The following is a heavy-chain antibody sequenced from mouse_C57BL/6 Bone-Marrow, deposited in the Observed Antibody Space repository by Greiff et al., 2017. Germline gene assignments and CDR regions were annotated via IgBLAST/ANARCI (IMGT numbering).Heavy chain of an antibody. CDR3: ARVKYYYGSSYEGFAY. CDR2: ILPGSGST. D-gene: IGHD1-1*01. CDR1: GYTFTGYW. J-gene: IGHJ3*01. V-gene: IGHV1-9*01. Sequence: VQLQQSGAELMKPGASVKLSCKATGYTFTGYWIEWVKQRPGHGLEWIGEILPGSGSTNYNEKFKGKATFTADTSSNTAYMQLSSLTTEDSAIYYCARVKYYYGSSYEGFAYWGQGTLVTVSA.